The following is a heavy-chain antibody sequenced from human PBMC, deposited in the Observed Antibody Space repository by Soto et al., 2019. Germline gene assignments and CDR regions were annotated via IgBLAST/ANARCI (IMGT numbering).Heavy chain of an antibody. Sequence: SETLSLTCAVYGGSFSGYYWSWIRQPPGKGLEWIGEINHSGSTNYNPSLKSRVTISVDTSKNQFSLKLSSVTAADTAVYYCARILKRIAYPTEFDYWGQGTLVTVSS. CDR1: GGSFSGYY. J-gene: IGHJ4*02. D-gene: IGHD2-15*01. CDR2: INHSGST. V-gene: IGHV4-34*01. CDR3: ARILKRIAYPTEFDY.